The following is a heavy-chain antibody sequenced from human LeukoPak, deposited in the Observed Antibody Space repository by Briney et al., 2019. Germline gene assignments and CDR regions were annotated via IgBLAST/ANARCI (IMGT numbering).Heavy chain of an antibody. CDR2: IYYSGST. Sequence: SETLSLTCTVSGGSISSYYWSWIRQPPGKGLEWIGYIYYSGSTNYNPPLKSRVTISVDTSKNQFSLKLSSVTAADTAVYYCARDNIWSGYGFDYWGQGTLVTVSS. D-gene: IGHD3-3*01. CDR1: GGSISSYY. J-gene: IGHJ4*02. V-gene: IGHV4-59*01. CDR3: ARDNIWSGYGFDY.